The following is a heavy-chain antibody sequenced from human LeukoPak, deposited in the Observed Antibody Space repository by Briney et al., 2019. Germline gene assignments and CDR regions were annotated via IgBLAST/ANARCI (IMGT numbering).Heavy chain of an antibody. CDR3: ARASTEYAVTDGFDT. J-gene: IGHJ5*02. Sequence: PGGSLRLSCAASGFTFRDYTMNWVRQSPGKGLQWVSYVSFGSSYISYADSLKGRFTISRDDAKSSVYPEMTSLRAEDTAVYYCARASTEYAVTDGFDTWGPGTLVTVSS. V-gene: IGHV3-21*01. CDR1: GFTFRDYT. D-gene: IGHD4-17*01. CDR2: VSFGSSYI.